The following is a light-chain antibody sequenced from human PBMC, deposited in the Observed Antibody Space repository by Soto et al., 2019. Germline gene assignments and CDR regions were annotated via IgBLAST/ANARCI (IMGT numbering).Light chain of an antibody. V-gene: IGLV2-11*01. J-gene: IGLJ3*02. CDR3: CSYAGSYTFWV. CDR1: SSDVGDYNY. Sequence: QSALTQPRSVSGSPGQSVTISCTGTSSDVGDYNYVSWYQQHLGKAPKVMIYDVSRRPSGVPDRFSGSKSGNTASLTISGLQAEDEADYYCCSYAGSYTFWVFGGGTKLTVL. CDR2: DVS.